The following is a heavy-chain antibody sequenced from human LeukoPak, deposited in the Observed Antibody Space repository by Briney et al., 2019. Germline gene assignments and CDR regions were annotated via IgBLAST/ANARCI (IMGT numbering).Heavy chain of an antibody. CDR1: GFSFTTYW. D-gene: IGHD5-18*01. V-gene: IGHV3-74*01. CDR3: ARDAVDTANAV. CDR2: INSDGSIT. Sequence: GGSLRLSCAASGFSFTTYWMHWVRQAPGKGGVWVLPINSDGSITSYADSVKGRFTISRDNAQNTLYLQMNSLRAEDTAVYYCARDAVDTANAVWGQGTTVTVSS. J-gene: IGHJ6*02.